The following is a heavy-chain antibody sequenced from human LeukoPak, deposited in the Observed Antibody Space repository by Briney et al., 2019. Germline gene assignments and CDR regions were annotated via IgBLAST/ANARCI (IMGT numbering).Heavy chain of an antibody. D-gene: IGHD3-22*01. V-gene: IGHV3-23*01. CDR1: GFTFSSYA. Sequence: PGGYLSLSCAASGFTFSSYARSWVRQAPGKGLEWGTTMSGSGGSTYYADSVKGRFPISRDNSKNHLYLQMSSLRAEDTAVYYCAKGTGIVVVFVTFDCWGQGTLVTVSS. CDR2: MSGSGGST. CDR3: AKGTGIVVVFVTFDC. J-gene: IGHJ4*02.